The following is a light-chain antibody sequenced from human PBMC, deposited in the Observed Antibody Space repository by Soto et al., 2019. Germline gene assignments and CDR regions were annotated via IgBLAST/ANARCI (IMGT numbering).Light chain of an antibody. J-gene: IGLJ1*01. CDR3: GSYTSSNTLV. CDR2: EVT. CDR1: SSDVGGYNY. V-gene: IGLV2-14*03. Sequence: QSVLTQPASVSGSPGQSITISCTGTSSDVGGYNYVSWYQQHPGKAPKLLIYEVTYRPSGVSNRFSGPKSGNTASLTISGLQAEDEADYFCGSYTSSNTLVFGTGTKLTVL.